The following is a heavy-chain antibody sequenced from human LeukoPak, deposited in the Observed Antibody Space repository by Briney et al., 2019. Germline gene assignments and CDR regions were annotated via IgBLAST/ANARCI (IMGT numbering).Heavy chain of an antibody. CDR2: INAYNSNT. Sequence: VSVKVSCKASGYTFTIYGISWVRQAPGQGLEWMGWINAYNSNTNYAQKLQGRVTMTTDTSTSTAYMELRSLRSDDSAVYYCARDGSGTWNDYWGQGTLVTVSS. CDR1: GYTFTIYG. D-gene: IGHD3-10*01. CDR3: ARDGSGTWNDY. V-gene: IGHV1-18*01. J-gene: IGHJ4*02.